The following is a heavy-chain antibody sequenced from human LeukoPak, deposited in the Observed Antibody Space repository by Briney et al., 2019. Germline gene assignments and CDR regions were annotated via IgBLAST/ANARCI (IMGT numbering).Heavy chain of an antibody. J-gene: IGHJ6*03. CDR1: GGSITDYY. CDR2: IYYTGST. V-gene: IGHV4-59*08. Sequence: SETLSLTCTVSGGSITDYYWSWIRQPPGKGLEWIGLIYYTGSTNYSPSLRSRVSISVDTSKNQFSLKMTSVTAADTAVYYCARHKGSGSYYIWYYYYMDVWGKGTTVTVPS. D-gene: IGHD3-10*01. CDR3: ARHKGSGSYYIWYYYYMDV.